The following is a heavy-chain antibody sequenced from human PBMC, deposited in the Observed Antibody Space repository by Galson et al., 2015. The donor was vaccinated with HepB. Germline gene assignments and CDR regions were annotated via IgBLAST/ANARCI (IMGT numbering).Heavy chain of an antibody. CDR1: GYSFSTYW. CDR2: VYPGDSEI. V-gene: IGHV5-51*01. J-gene: IGHJ2*01. Sequence: QSGAEVKKPGESLRISCQGSGYSFSTYWIAWVRQLPGKGLEWMGIVYPGDSEIRYSPSSQGQVTFSADKSINTAYLHWSSLKASDSAVYYCARRACHKSDCYVSQKGPNWFFDFWGRGTLVTVSS. CDR3: ARRACHKSDCYVSQKGPNWFFDF. D-gene: IGHD2-21*02.